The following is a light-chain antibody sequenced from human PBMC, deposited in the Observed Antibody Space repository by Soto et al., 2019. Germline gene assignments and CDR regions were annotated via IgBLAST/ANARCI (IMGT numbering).Light chain of an antibody. Sequence: IQLTQSPSSLSASVGDRVTITCRASQCISSYLGWYQQKPGQAPNLLIYAASTLQSGVPSRFSGGGSGTDFTLTISSLQPEDFANYYCQQVYVYPSTFGGGTKVEIK. CDR3: QQVYVYPST. CDR1: QCISSY. J-gene: IGKJ4*01. V-gene: IGKV1-9*01. CDR2: AAS.